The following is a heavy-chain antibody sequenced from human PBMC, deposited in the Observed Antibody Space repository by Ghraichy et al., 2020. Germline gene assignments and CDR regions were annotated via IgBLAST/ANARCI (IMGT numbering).Heavy chain of an antibody. J-gene: IGHJ5*01. CDR2: ITNSGITM. Sequence: GGSLRLSCAASGFTFTSHSMNWVRQAPGKGLEWVAYITNSGITMYNTDSLKGRFTISRDNAKNSLFLQMTSLSDEDTAVYYCAREGTFSRAFCWFDSWGQGTLVTVSS. D-gene: IGHD3-3*02. CDR3: AREGTFSRAFCWFDS. CDR1: GFTFTSHS. V-gene: IGHV3-48*02.